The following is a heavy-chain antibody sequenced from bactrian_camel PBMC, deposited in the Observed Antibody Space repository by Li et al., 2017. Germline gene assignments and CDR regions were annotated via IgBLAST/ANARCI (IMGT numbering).Heavy chain of an antibody. CDR2: ILSDGTK. Sequence: HVQLVESGGDSVQAGDSLRLSCAASGRYSMAWFRQEPGKEREGVAHILSDGTKEYADSVAGRFIISVDTRMNTVYLEMSNLKPEDTATYYCTTRLDLGSSCGGPRSWGLGTQVTVS. D-gene: IGHD2*01. CDR1: GRYS. J-gene: IGHJ4*01. CDR3: TTRLDLGSSCGGPRS. V-gene: IGHV3S63*01.